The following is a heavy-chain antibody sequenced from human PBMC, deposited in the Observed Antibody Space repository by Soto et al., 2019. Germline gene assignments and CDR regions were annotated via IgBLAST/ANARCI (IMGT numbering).Heavy chain of an antibody. CDR1: GFIFSSYA. CDR2: ISYDGRYK. Sequence: QVQLVESGGGVVQPGRSLRLSCVASGFIFSSYAIHWVRQAPGKGLEWVAVISYDGRYKYYADSVKGRFTISRDNSKSTLYLQMNSLRAEDTVVYYCAKESEGMDVWGQGTTVTVSS. CDR3: AKESEGMDV. V-gene: IGHV3-30*04. J-gene: IGHJ6*02.